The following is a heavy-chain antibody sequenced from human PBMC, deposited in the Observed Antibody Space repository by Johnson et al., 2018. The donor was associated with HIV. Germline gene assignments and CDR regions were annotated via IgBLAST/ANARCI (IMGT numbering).Heavy chain of an antibody. CDR3: ARGRRIQLWLLADAFDI. CDR1: EFTFSSYT. Sequence: VQLVESGGGLVQPGGSLRLSCAASEFTFSSYTMIWVRPAPGKGLEWVSGISGSGVSTYYADSVTGRFTISRDNSKNTLYLQMNSLRAEDTAVYYCARGRRIQLWLLADAFDIWGQGTMVTVSS. CDR2: ISGSGVST. D-gene: IGHD5-18*01. V-gene: IGHV3-23*04. J-gene: IGHJ3*02.